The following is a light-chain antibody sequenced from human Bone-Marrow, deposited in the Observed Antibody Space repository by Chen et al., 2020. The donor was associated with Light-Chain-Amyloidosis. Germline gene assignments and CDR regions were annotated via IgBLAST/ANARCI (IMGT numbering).Light chain of an antibody. CDR2: QDK. CDR1: GLGDKY. CDR3: QAWDNNSWV. V-gene: IGLV3-1*01. J-gene: IGLJ3*02. Sequence: SFELTQPPSVSVSPGQTVTITCSGDGLGDKYASWYQQRPGRSPLLVMFQDKKRPSGISERFSGSTSGNTATLTISGTQAVDEAAYYCQAWDNNSWVFGGGTKVTVL.